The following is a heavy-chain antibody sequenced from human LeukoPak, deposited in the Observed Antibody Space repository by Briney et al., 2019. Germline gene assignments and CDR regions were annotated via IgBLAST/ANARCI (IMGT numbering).Heavy chain of an antibody. CDR3: ARDKVAGVGASDY. D-gene: IGHD6-19*01. CDR1: GNTFTGYY. Sequence: GASVKVSCKASGNTFTGYYIYWVRQAPGQGLEWMGRINPNSGGTNYAQKFQGRVTMTRDTSISTAYMELSRLRSDDTAVYYCARDKVAGVGASDYWGQGTLVTVSS. CDR2: INPNSGGT. V-gene: IGHV1-2*02. J-gene: IGHJ4*02.